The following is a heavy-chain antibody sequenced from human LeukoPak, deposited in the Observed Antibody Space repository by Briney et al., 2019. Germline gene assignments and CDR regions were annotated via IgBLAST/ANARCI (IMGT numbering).Heavy chain of an antibody. J-gene: IGHJ4*02. D-gene: IGHD3-16*01. CDR2: IIPIFDTT. CDR1: GGTFTSYA. Sequence: SVKVSCKASGGTFTSYAISWVRQAPGQGLEWMGRIIPIFDTTNYAQKFQGRVTITADKSTTTAYMELSSLRSEDTAVYYCARGPYYYDFWGQGTLVSVSS. V-gene: IGHV1-69*06. CDR3: ARGPYYYDF.